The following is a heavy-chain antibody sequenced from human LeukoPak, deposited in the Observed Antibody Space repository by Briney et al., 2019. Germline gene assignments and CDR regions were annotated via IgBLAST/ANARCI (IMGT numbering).Heavy chain of an antibody. V-gene: IGHV3-48*04. CDR2: ISSGSSNV. Sequence: GGSLRLSCAASGFIFSNSNMNWVRQAPGKGLEWVSYISSGSSNVYYADSVKGRFSISRDNPKNSLYLQMSSLSAEDTAVYYCARGSGYYYNYWGQGTLVTVSS. D-gene: IGHD3-22*01. J-gene: IGHJ4*02. CDR3: ARGSGYYYNY. CDR1: GFIFSNSN.